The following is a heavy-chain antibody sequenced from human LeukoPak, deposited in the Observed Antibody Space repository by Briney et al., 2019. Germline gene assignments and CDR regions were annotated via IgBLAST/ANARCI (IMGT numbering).Heavy chain of an antibody. CDR1: GYTFTSYY. D-gene: IGHD4-17*01. Sequence: ASVKVSCKASGYTFTSYYMHWVRQAPGQGLEWRGIINPSSGSTTYAQKFQGRVTMTRDTSTSTVYMELSSLRSEDTAVYYCARVPTYGRNAFDIWGQGTMVTVSS. V-gene: IGHV1-46*01. CDR2: INPSSGST. J-gene: IGHJ3*02. CDR3: ARVPTYGRNAFDI.